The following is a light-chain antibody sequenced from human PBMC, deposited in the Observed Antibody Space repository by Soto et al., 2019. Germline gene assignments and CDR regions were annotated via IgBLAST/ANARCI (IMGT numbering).Light chain of an antibody. J-gene: IGLJ1*01. Sequence: QSVLTQSPSASGTPGQRVTISCSGSSSNIGINTVNWYQQLPGTAPKLLIYSNNQRPSGVPDRFSGSKSGTSASLAISGLQSEDEADYYCAEWDDSLNGPVFGTGTKVTVL. CDR1: SSNIGINT. V-gene: IGLV1-44*01. CDR3: AEWDDSLNGPV. CDR2: SNN.